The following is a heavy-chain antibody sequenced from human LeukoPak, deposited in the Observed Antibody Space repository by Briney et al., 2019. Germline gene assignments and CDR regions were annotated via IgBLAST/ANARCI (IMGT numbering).Heavy chain of an antibody. J-gene: IGHJ5*02. V-gene: IGHV4-34*01. D-gene: IGHD3-16*01. CDR1: GGSFHGYY. Sequence: SETLSLTCNVSGGSFHGYYWSWIRQTPEKGLEWIGEISDNGITNFNPSLKSRITMSVDTSKKQFSLILRSVTAADTALFYCARVYSFGSEALPRRNWFDPWGQGTRVIVSS. CDR2: ISDNGIT. CDR3: ARVYSFGSEALPRRNWFDP.